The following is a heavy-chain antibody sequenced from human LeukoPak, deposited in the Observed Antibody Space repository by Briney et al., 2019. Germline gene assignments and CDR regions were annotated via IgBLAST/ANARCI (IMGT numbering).Heavy chain of an antibody. D-gene: IGHD5-24*01. CDR3: ARDGWRGDGYNNDDY. V-gene: IGHV4-61*02. J-gene: IGHJ4*02. CDR2: IYTSGST. CDR1: GGSISSGSYY. Sequence: SQTLSLTCTVSGGSISSGSYYWSWIRQPAGKGLEWIGRIYTSGSTNYNPSLKSRVTISVDTSKNQFSLKLSSVTAADTAVYYCARDGWRGDGYNNDDYWGQGTLVTVSS.